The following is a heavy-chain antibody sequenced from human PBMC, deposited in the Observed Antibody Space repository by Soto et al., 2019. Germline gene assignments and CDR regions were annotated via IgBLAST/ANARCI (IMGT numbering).Heavy chain of an antibody. D-gene: IGHD5-18*01. V-gene: IGHV4-30-4*01. Sequence: SETLSLTCTVSGGSISSGDYYWSWIRQPPGKGLEWIGYIYYSGSTYHNPSLKSRVTISVDTSKNQFSLRLSSVTAADTAVYYCARRSMVSSALFYYYGMDVWGQGTTVTVSS. J-gene: IGHJ6*02. CDR2: IYYSGST. CDR1: GGSISSGDYY. CDR3: ARRSMVSSALFYYYGMDV.